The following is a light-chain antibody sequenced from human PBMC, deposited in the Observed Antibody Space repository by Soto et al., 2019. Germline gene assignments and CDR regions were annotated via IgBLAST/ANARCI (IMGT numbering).Light chain of an antibody. J-gene: IGKJ3*01. Sequence: DIQMTPSPSTLSASVVDRVTITFRASQRISRYLAWYQQKPGEAPKLLIYDASSLQSGVPSRFSGSGSGTEFSLSITGLQPDDFATYYCQYYRGLSSFGPGTKVDIK. CDR3: QYYRGLSS. V-gene: IGKV1-5*01. CDR1: QRISRY. CDR2: DAS.